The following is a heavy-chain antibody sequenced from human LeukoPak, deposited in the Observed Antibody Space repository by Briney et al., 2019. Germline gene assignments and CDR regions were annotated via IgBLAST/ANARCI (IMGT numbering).Heavy chain of an antibody. J-gene: IGHJ4*02. Sequence: TGGSLRLSCAASGFTFTNFELSWVRQAPGKGLKWVSYISASGSTTYYAASGRGRFTISRDNAENSLYLQISSLRAEDTAVYYCARVYSRSFFNWGQGYLVTVSS. V-gene: IGHV3-48*03. CDR3: ARVYSRSFFN. CDR2: ISASGSTT. CDR1: GFTFTNFE. D-gene: IGHD6-6*01.